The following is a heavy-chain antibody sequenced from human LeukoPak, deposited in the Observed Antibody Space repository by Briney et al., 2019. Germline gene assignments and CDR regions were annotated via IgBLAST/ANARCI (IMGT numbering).Heavy chain of an antibody. V-gene: IGHV3-23*01. CDR2: IGASGEST. CDR3: ARDKLRDGGFDY. D-gene: IGHD5-24*01. Sequence: GGSLRLSCAASGFTFSVAAMTWVRQAPGKGLEWVSLIGASGESTYYADSVKGRFTISRDNSKNTLYLQMNSLRAEDTAVYYCARDKLRDGGFDYWGQGTLVTVSS. J-gene: IGHJ4*02. CDR1: GFTFSVAA.